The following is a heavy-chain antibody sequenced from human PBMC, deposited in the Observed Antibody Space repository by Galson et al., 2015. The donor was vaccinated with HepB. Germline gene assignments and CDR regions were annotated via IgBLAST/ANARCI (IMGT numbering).Heavy chain of an antibody. CDR3: ARGRSSSWNSDFDY. J-gene: IGHJ4*02. D-gene: IGHD6-13*01. CDR1: GFTFSNYA. CDR2: ISSNGGTT. V-gene: IGHV3-64*02. Sequence: SLRLSCAASGFTFSNYAMHWVRQAPGKGLEYVSAISSNGGTTYYADSVKGRFTICRDNSKNTLYLQMGSLRPEDMAVYYCARGRSSSWNSDFDYWGQGTLVTVSS.